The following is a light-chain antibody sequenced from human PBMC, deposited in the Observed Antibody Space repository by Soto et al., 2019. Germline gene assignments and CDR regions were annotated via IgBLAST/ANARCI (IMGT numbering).Light chain of an antibody. Sequence: AIRMTQSPSSFSASTGDRVTITCRASQGISSYLAWYQQKPGKAPKLLIYAASTLQSGVPSRFSGSGSGTDFTLTISCLQSEDFATYYCQQYYSYPLTFGGETKVEIK. V-gene: IGKV1-8*01. CDR3: QQYYSYPLT. CDR1: QGISSY. CDR2: AAS. J-gene: IGKJ4*01.